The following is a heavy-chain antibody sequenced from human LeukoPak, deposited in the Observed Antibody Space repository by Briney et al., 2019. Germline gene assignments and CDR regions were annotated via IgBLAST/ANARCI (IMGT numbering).Heavy chain of an antibody. Sequence: PGGSLRLSCAASGFSFSGSAIHWVRQASGKGLEWVGHIRRKGNDYATAYTASVKGRFTISRDDSKNTAFLQMDSLKTEDTAVYFCTRLGGSPPYIDYWGQGTLVTVSS. CDR3: TRLGGSPPYIDY. J-gene: IGHJ4*02. V-gene: IGHV3-73*01. CDR1: GFSFSGSA. CDR2: IRRKGNDYAT. D-gene: IGHD3-16*01.